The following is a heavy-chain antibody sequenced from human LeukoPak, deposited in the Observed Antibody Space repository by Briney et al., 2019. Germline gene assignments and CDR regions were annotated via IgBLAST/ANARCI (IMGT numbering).Heavy chain of an antibody. CDR3: AKDKIVGDGHWDFDH. V-gene: IGHV3-11*01. CDR2: ISDSGSTI. CDR1: GGSISSGGYS. Sequence: LSLTCAVSGGSISSGGYSWSWIRQAPGKGLEWVSYISDSGSTIYYADSVKGRFTISRDNAKNSLYLQMNSLRVEDTAQYYCAKDKIVGDGHWDFDHWGQGTLVTVSS. D-gene: IGHD7-27*01. J-gene: IGHJ5*02.